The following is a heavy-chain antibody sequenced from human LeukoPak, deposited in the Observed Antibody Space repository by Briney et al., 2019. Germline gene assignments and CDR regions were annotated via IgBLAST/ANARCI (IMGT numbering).Heavy chain of an antibody. CDR3: AKSVLVSRDGYNY. V-gene: IGHV3-23*01. Sequence: GGSLRLSRAASGFTFSSYAMSWVRQAPGKGLEWVSAISGSGGSTYYADSVKGRFTISRDNSKNTLYLQMNSLRAEDTAVYYCAKSVLVSRDGYNYWGQGTLVTVSS. CDR1: GFTFSSYA. CDR2: ISGSGGST. J-gene: IGHJ4*02. D-gene: IGHD5-24*01.